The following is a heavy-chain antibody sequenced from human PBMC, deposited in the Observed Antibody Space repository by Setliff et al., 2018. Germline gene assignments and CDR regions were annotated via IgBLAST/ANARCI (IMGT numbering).Heavy chain of an antibody. D-gene: IGHD6-19*01. CDR3: AREQWLDPPGYYYMDV. V-gene: IGHV4-39*07. Sequence: SETLSLTCTVSGASISSSSYYWGWIRQPPGKGLEWIGSIYYSGSTYYNPSLKSRVTMSIDTSKNQFSLKLNSVTAADMAVYYCAREQWLDPPGYYYMDVWAKGTTVTVSS. CDR1: GASISSSSYY. J-gene: IGHJ6*03. CDR2: IYYSGST.